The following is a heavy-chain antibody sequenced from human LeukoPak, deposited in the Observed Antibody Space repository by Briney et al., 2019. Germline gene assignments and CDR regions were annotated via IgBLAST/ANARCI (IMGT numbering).Heavy chain of an antibody. D-gene: IGHD5-18*01. V-gene: IGHV3-74*01. CDR1: GFTFSSYW. Sequence: GSLRLSCAASGFTFSSYWMNWVRQAPGKGLVWVSRIASDGSSTTYADSVKGRFSISRDNAKNTLYLQMNSLRVEDTAVYYCARQYSYGSRAFDYWGQGTLVTVSS. J-gene: IGHJ4*02. CDR3: ARQYSYGSRAFDY. CDR2: IASDGSST.